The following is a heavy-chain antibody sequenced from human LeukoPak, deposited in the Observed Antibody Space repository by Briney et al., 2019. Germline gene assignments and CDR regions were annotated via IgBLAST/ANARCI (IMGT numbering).Heavy chain of an antibody. V-gene: IGHV3-23*01. CDR1: GFTFSSYG. CDR3: AKAPVTTCRGAYCYPFDY. Sequence: GGSLRLSCAASGFTFSSYGMSWVRQAPGKGLEWVSAISGSGGSTDYADSVKGRFTISRDSSKNTLFLQMNRLRPEDAAVYYCAKAPVTTCRGAYCYPFDYWGQGTLVTVSS. J-gene: IGHJ4*02. CDR2: ISGSGGST. D-gene: IGHD2-21*01.